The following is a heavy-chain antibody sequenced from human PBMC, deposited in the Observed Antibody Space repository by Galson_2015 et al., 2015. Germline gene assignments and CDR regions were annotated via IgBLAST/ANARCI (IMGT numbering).Heavy chain of an antibody. CDR1: GFTFSDYA. CDR2: IRVGNGAT. J-gene: IGHJ3*01. CDR3: ARNRLAGETEF. V-gene: IGHV1-3*01. D-gene: IGHD3-16*01. Sequence: SVKVSCKASGFTFSDYALHWVRQAPGQGLEWVGGIRVGNGATNYSQTLQGRVTLSSDTSATSAYMELSRLRSEDTAVYYCARNRLAGETEFWGQGTMIPVSS.